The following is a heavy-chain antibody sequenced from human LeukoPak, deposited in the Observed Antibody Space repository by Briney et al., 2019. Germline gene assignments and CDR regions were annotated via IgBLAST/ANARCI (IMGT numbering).Heavy chain of an antibody. V-gene: IGHV1-69*01. CDR1: GGTFSSYA. Sequence: SVKVSCKASGGTFSSYAISWVRQAPGQGLEWMGGIIPIFGTANYAQKFQGRVTITADESTSTAYMELSSLRSEDTAVYYCAMTPGIAVADYFDYWGQGTLVTVSS. CDR3: AMTPGIAVADYFDY. J-gene: IGHJ4*02. CDR2: IIPIFGTA. D-gene: IGHD6-19*01.